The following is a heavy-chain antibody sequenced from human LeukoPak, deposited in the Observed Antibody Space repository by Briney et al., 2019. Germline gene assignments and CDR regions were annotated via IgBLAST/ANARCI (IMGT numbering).Heavy chain of an antibody. CDR2: IYTSGST. CDR1: GGSISSYY. J-gene: IGHJ4*02. CDR3: ARSALAAPFDY. D-gene: IGHD6-19*01. Sequence: PSETLSLTCTVSGGSISSYYWSWIRQAAGKGLEWIGRIYTSGSTNYNPSLKSRLTMSVDTSKNQFSLKLNSVTAPDTAVYYCARSALAAPFDYWGQGTLVTVSS. V-gene: IGHV4-4*07.